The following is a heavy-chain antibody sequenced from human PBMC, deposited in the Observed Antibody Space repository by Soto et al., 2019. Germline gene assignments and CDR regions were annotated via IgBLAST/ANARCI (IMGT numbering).Heavy chain of an antibody. Sequence: SETLSLTCAVSGASISSYNYWGWFRQPPGNGLEWIGYIYYSGSTNYNPSLKSRVTISVDTSKNQFSLKLSSVTAADTAVYYCAGAEISGYDLDYWGQGTLVTVSS. D-gene: IGHD5-12*01. J-gene: IGHJ4*02. CDR1: GASISSYNY. CDR3: AGAEISGYDLDY. CDR2: IYYSGST. V-gene: IGHV4-59*01.